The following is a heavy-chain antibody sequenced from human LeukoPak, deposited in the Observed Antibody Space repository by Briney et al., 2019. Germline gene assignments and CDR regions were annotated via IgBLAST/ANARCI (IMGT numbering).Heavy chain of an antibody. D-gene: IGHD4-17*01. J-gene: IGHJ4*02. CDR1: GFTFDDYA. V-gene: IGHV3-9*01. CDR2: ISWNSGSI. CDR3: AKDIRSVTSFFDY. Sequence: GRSLRLSCAASGFTFDDYAMHWVRQAPGKGPEWVSGISWNSGSIGYADSVKGRFTISRDNAKNSLYLQMNSLRAEDTALYYCAKDIRSVTSFFDYWGQGTLVTVSS.